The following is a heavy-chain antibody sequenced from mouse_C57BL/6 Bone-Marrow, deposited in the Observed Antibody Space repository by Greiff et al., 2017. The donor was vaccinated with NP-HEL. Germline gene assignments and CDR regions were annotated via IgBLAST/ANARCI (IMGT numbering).Heavy chain of an antibody. CDR2: IDPEDGDT. V-gene: IGHV14-1*01. J-gene: IGHJ1*03. Sequence: VQLQQSGAELVRPGASVKLSCTASGFNIKDYYMHWVKQRPEQGLEWIGRIDPEDGDTEYAPKFQGKATMTADTSSNTAYLQLSSLTAEDTAVYYCTTSNYGNFYWYFDVWGTGTTVTVSS. D-gene: IGHD2-1*01. CDR1: GFNIKDYY. CDR3: TTSNYGNFYWYFDV.